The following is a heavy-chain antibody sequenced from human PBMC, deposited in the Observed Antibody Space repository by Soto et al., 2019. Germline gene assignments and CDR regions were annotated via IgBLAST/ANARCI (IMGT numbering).Heavy chain of an antibody. J-gene: IGHJ6*03. CDR3: AKSLLFVDHAYMDV. D-gene: IGHD2-21*01. CDR1: GGSFISYS. V-gene: IGHV1-69*02. CDR2: IIPIQGKA. Sequence: AASVKVSCKASGGSFISYSFTWVRQAPGQGLEWMGRIIPIQGKANYALKFQDRVTITADRSTRTAYMELRSLRPEDTAVYYCAKSLLFVDHAYMDVWGKGTTVTVSS.